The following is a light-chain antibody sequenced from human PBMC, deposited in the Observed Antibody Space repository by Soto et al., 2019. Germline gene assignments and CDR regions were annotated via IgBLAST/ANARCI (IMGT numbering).Light chain of an antibody. CDR2: AAS. V-gene: IGKV1-39*01. CDR3: QQSYSTLIT. Sequence: DIQMTQSPSTLSGSVGDRVTITCRASQTISSWLSWYQQKPGKAPKLLIYAASSLQSGVPSRFSGSGSGTDFTLTISSLQPEDFATYYCQQSYSTLITFGQGTRLEI. CDR1: QTISSW. J-gene: IGKJ5*01.